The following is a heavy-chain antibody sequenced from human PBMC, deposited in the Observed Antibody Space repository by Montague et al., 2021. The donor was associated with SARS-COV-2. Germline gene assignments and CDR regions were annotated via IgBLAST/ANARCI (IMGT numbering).Heavy chain of an antibody. CDR1: GGSFSDYH. CDR3: ARGAPGY. V-gene: IGHV4-34*01. D-gene: IGHD1-1*01. Sequence: SETLSLTCAVYGGSFSDYHWTWIRQSPGEGLEWIGQINYGGSTKYVPSLKSRVTISIDTSKNQFSLKLTSVTAADTAVYYCARGAPGYWGQGTLVTVSS. J-gene: IGHJ4*02. CDR2: INYGGST.